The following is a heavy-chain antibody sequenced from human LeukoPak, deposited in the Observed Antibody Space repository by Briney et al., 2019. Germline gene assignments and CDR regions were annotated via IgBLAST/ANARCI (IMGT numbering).Heavy chain of an antibody. Sequence: SETLSLTCTVSGYSISSGYFWGWIRQPPGRGLEWIGSIYHSGSTYYNPSLKSRVTISVDTSKNQFSLKLSSVTAADTAVYYCARLSILLGMVDYWGQGTLVTVSS. V-gene: IGHV4-38-2*02. CDR1: GYSISSGYF. J-gene: IGHJ4*02. CDR2: IYHSGST. CDR3: ARLSILLGMVDY. D-gene: IGHD3-9*01.